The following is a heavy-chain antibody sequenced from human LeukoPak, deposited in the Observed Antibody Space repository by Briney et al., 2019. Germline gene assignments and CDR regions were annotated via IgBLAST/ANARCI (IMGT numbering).Heavy chain of an antibody. CDR1: GFTFADSW. Sequence: TGGSLRLSCVASGFTFADSWMSWVRQAPGKGLEWVANMNPDGSGKYYVDSVKGRFTVSRDNARNELYLQMNSLSVEDTAVYYCGRDPAWGAIDYWGQGTLVTVSS. V-gene: IGHV3-7*01. CDR2: MNPDGSGK. J-gene: IGHJ4*02. CDR3: GRDPAWGAIDY. D-gene: IGHD7-27*01.